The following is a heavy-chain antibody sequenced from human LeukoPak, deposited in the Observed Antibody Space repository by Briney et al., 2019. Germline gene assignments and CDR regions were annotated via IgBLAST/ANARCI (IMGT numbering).Heavy chain of an antibody. CDR1: GYAFINYA. V-gene: IGHV1-3*01. D-gene: IGHD3-22*01. J-gene: IGHJ4*02. Sequence: ASVKVSCKTSGYAFINYALHWVRQAPGQRLEWMGWINAGNGNTKYSQKFQGRVTITRDTSASTAYMELSSLRSEDAAVYYCARDRRGYYLYYFDYWGQGTLVTVSS. CDR3: ARDRRGYYLYYFDY. CDR2: INAGNGNT.